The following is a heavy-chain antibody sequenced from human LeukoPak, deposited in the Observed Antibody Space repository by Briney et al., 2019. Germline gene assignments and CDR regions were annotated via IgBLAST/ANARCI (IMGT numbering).Heavy chain of an antibody. Sequence: GGSLRLSCAASGFTVSSNYMSWVRQAPGKGLEWVSVIYSGGSTYYADSVKGRFTISRDNSKSTLSLQMNSLRAEDTAVYYCAKSDCSSTSCPFDYWGQGTLVTVSS. J-gene: IGHJ4*02. V-gene: IGHV3-66*01. CDR3: AKSDCSSTSCPFDY. CDR2: IYSGGST. CDR1: GFTVSSNY. D-gene: IGHD2-2*01.